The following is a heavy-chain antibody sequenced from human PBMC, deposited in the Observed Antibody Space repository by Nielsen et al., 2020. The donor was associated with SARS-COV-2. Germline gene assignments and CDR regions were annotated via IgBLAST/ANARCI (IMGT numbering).Heavy chain of an antibody. V-gene: IGHV1-2*04. CDR3: ARDDRRLRKGGMDV. CDR2: INPNSGGT. Sequence: ASVNVSCKASGYAFTGYYMHWVRQAPGQGLEWMGWINPNSGGTNYAQKFQDWVTMTRDTSISTAYMELSRLRSDDTAVYYRARDDRRLRKGGMDVWGQGTTVTVSS. CDR1: GYAFTGYY. J-gene: IGHJ6*02. D-gene: IGHD6-25*01.